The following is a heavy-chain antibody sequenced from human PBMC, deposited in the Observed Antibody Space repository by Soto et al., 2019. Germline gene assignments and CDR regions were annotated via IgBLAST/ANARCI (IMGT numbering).Heavy chain of an antibody. J-gene: IGHJ3*02. V-gene: IGHV2-5*02. CDR2: IYWDDDK. D-gene: IGHD3-22*01. CDR3: AHMADYYDSSGYSGGAFDI. CDR1: VFSLSTRVVG. Sequence: SGHTRINPTHTLTLTCPFSVFSLSTRVVGVGWIRQPPGKSLEWLALIYWDDDKRYSPSLKSRLTITKDTSKNQVVLTMTNMDPVDTATYYCAHMADYYDSSGYSGGAFDIWGQGTMVTVSS.